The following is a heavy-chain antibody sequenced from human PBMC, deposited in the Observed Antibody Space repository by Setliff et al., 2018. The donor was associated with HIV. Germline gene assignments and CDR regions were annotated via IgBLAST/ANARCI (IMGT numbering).Heavy chain of an antibody. V-gene: IGHV4-59*11. Sequence: PSETLSLTCTVSGGSISSHYWSWIRQPPGKGLEWIGYIYYTGSTNYNPSLKSRATMSVDTSKNQFSLKLTSVTAADTAVYYCARAEGSYGPFYYYYYYMDVWGKGTTVTVS. CDR1: GGSISSHY. J-gene: IGHJ6*03. CDR2: IYYTGST. CDR3: ARAEGSYGPFYYYYYYMDV. D-gene: IGHD5-18*01.